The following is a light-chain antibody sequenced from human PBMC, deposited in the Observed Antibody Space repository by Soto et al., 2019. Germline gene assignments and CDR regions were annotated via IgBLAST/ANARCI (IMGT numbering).Light chain of an antibody. Sequence: EIVLTQSPGTLSLSPGERATLSCRASQSVSSSYLAWYQQKPGQAPRLLIYGASSRATGIPDRFSGRGSGTDFTLTISRLEPEDFAVYYCQQYGSLPQTFGQGTKVEIK. J-gene: IGKJ1*01. CDR1: QSVSSSY. CDR2: GAS. CDR3: QQYGSLPQT. V-gene: IGKV3-20*01.